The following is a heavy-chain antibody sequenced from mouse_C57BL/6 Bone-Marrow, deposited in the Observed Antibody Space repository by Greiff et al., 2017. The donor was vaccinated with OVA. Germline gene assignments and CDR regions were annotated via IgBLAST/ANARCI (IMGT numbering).Heavy chain of an antibody. CDR3: ARGPYYYGSSYGGYFDY. V-gene: IGHV3-6*01. CDR1: GYSITSGYY. D-gene: IGHD1-1*01. J-gene: IGHJ2*01. Sequence: ESGPGLVKPSQSLSLTCSVTGYSITSGYYWNWIRQFPGNKLEWMGYISYDGSNNYNPSLKNRISITRDTSKNQFFLKLNSVTTEDTATYYCARGPYYYGSSYGGYFDYWGQGTTLTVSS. CDR2: ISYDGSN.